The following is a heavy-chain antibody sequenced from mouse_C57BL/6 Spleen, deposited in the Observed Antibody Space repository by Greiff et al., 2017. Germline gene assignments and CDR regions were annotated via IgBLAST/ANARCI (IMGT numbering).Heavy chain of an antibody. CDR1: GYTFTEYT. V-gene: IGHV1-62-2*01. CDR3: ARHEDEVYDGYYYAMDY. J-gene: IGHJ4*01. Sequence: VQLQESGAELVKPGASVKLSCKASGYTFTEYTIHWVKQRSGQGLEWIGWFYPGSGSIKYNEKFKDKATLTADKSSSTVDMELSRLTSDDSAVYFCARHEDEVYDGYYYAMDYWGQGTSVTVSS. CDR2: FYPGSGSI. D-gene: IGHD2-3*01.